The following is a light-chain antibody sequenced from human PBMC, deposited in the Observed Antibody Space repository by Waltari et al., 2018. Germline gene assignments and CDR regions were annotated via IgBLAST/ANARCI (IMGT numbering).Light chain of an antibody. V-gene: IGLV7-46*01. J-gene: IGLJ3*02. CDR2: DTS. CDR3: LLSYSGARWV. Sequence: QAVVTQEPSLTVSPGGTVTLTCASSTGAVTSGHFPYGFQQKPGQAPRTLIYDTSNNPPWPPARVSGALLGGKAALTLSGAQSEDEAEYHCLLSYSGARWVFGGGTRLTVL. CDR1: TGAVTSGHF.